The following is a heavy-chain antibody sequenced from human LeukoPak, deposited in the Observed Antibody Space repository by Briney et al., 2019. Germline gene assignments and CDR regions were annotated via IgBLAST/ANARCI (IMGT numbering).Heavy chain of an antibody. D-gene: IGHD3-22*01. CDR3: AKDGVGDSSGYYLLEH. V-gene: IGHV3-30*02. J-gene: IGHJ1*01. CDR1: GFTFSTYG. Sequence: PGGSLRLSCAASGFTFSTYGIHWVRQAPGKGLEWVAFIQYDGTNKWYADSVKGRFTVSRDNSKNTLYLEMKSLRGEDTAVYYCAKDGVGDSSGYYLLEHWGQGTLVTVSS. CDR2: IQYDGTNK.